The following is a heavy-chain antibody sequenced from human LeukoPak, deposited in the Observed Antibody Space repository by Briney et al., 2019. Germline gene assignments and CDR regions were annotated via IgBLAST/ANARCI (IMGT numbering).Heavy chain of an antibody. CDR1: GGSFSGYC. D-gene: IGHD2-8*01. J-gene: IGHJ1*01. Sequence: SETLSLTCAVYGGSFSGYCWSWIRQPPGKGLEWIGEINHSGSTNYNPSLKSRVTISVDTSKNQFSLKLSSVTAADTAVYYCARGPIVLMVYAGYFQHWGQGTLVTVSS. V-gene: IGHV4-34*01. CDR2: INHSGST. CDR3: ARGPIVLMVYAGYFQH.